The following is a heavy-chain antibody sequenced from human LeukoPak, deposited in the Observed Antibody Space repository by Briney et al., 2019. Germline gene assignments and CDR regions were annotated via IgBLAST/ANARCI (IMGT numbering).Heavy chain of an antibody. Sequence: SEALSLTCSVSGGSLSTYYWNWIRQPPGKGLEWIGYIYYSGSTNYNPSLKSRVTISVDTSKNQFSLKLSSVTAADTAVYYCASVASGSYYDKYYYGMDVWGQGTTATVSS. V-gene: IGHV4-59*08. CDR2: IYYSGST. D-gene: IGHD1-26*01. CDR1: GGSLSTYY. J-gene: IGHJ6*02. CDR3: ASVASGSYYDKYYYGMDV.